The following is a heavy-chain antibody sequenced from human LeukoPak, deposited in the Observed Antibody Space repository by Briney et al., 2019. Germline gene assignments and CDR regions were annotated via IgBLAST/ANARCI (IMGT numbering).Heavy chain of an antibody. CDR2: IYYSGST. V-gene: IGHV4-39*07. CDR1: GGSISSSSYY. CDR3: ARESGQISSWFDP. Sequence: SETLSLTCTVSGGSISSSSYYWGWIRQPPGKGLEWIGSIYYSGSTYYNPSLKSRVTISVDTSKNQFSLKLSSVTAADTAVYYCARESGQISSWFDPWGQGTLVNVSS. J-gene: IGHJ5*02. D-gene: IGHD3-3*02.